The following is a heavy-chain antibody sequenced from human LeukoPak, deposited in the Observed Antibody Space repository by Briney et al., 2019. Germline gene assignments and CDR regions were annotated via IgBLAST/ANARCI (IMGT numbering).Heavy chain of an antibody. Sequence: GGSLRLSCVASGFTFSAYTMNWVRQAPGKGLEWVSFISSSSTYIYYADSLKGRFTISRDNAKNSLYLQMNSLRADDTPVHYCARDAPRWGTSGDYWGQGTLVTVSS. J-gene: IGHJ4*02. CDR3: ARDAPRWGTSGDY. CDR1: GFTFSAYT. D-gene: IGHD7-27*01. V-gene: IGHV3-21*01. CDR2: ISSSSTYI.